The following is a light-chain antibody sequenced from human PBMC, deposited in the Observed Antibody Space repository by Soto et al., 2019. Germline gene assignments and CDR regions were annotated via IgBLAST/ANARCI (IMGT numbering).Light chain of an antibody. CDR3: QQYGSSPWT. CDR1: QSVSSY. Sequence: EIVLTQSPATLSLSPGERATLSCRASQSVSSYLAWYQQKPGQAPRLLIYEASNRATGIPARFSGCGSGTDFTLTISRLEPEDFAVYYCQQYGSSPWTFGQGTKVDIK. CDR2: EAS. J-gene: IGKJ1*01. V-gene: IGKV3-20*01.